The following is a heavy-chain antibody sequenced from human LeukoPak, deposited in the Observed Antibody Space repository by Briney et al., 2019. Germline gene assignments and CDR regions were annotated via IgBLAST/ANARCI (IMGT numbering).Heavy chain of an antibody. CDR1: GYTFTGYY. CDR3: AGDRPSARYFDWSPSRREGWFDP. D-gene: IGHD3-9*01. J-gene: IGHJ5*02. CDR2: INPNSGGT. V-gene: IGHV1-2*02. Sequence: ASVKVSCKASGYTFTGYYMHWVRQAPGQGLEWMGWINPNSGGTNYAQKFQGRVTMTRDTSISTAYMELRSLRSDDTAVYYCAGDRPSARYFDWSPSRREGWFDPWGQGTLVTVSS.